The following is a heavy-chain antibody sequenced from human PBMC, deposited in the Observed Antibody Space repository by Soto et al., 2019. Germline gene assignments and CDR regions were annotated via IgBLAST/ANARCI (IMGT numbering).Heavy chain of an antibody. V-gene: IGHV3-23*01. CDR2: ISGSGGST. D-gene: IGHD6-13*01. CDR1: GFTFSSYA. Sequence: GGSLRLSCAASGFTFSSYAMSWVRQAPGKGLEWVSAISGSGGSTYYADSVKGRFTISRDNSKNTLYLQMNSLRAEDTAVYYCAKGSIAAPRVRSSNYYYYMDVWGKGTTVTVSS. CDR3: AKGSIAAPRVRSSNYYYYMDV. J-gene: IGHJ6*03.